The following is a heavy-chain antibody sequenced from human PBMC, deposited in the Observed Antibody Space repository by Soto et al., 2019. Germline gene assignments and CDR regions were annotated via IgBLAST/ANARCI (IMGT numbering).Heavy chain of an antibody. J-gene: IGHJ5*02. CDR1: GYTFTKYA. CDR3: ARGEGYCSGGTCYRGFDA. D-gene: IGHD2-15*01. CDR2: IDAGNGNT. Sequence: ASVKVSCKASGYTFTKYALHCVRHAPGQRLEWMGWIDAGNGNTKYSQKFQGRVTITRDTSASTSYMQLSSLRSEDTAVYYCARGEGYCSGGTCYRGFDAWGQGTLVTVSS. V-gene: IGHV1-3*01.